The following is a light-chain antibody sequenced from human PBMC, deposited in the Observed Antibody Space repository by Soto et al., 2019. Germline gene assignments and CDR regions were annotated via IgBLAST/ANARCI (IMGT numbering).Light chain of an antibody. Sequence: EIVMTQSPATLSVSPGERATLSCRASQSVSSNLAWYQQKPGQAPRLLIYDTSIRASGIPARFSGSGSGTDFTLTISRLEPEDFAVYYCQQYGSSPRITFGQGTRLEIK. CDR3: QQYGSSPRIT. CDR1: QSVSSN. CDR2: DTS. V-gene: IGKV3-20*01. J-gene: IGKJ5*01.